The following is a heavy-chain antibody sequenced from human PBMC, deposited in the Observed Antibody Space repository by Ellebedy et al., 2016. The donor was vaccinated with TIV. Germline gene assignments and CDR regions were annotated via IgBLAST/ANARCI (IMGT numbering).Heavy chain of an antibody. J-gene: IGHJ4*02. CDR2: IYPGDSNT. CDR1: GYKLTNYW. CDR3: ASNYGYGVPVTF. V-gene: IGHV5-51*01. D-gene: IGHD5-18*01. Sequence: GESLKISCRGSGYKLTNYWIGWVRQMPGKGLEWIGNIYPGDSNTMYSPSFQGQVTISADKSVSTAYLQWTSLKASDTALYFCASNYGYGVPVTFWGQGTLVIVSS.